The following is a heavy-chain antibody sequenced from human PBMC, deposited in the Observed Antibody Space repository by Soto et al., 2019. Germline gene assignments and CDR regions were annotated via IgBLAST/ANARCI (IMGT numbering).Heavy chain of an antibody. Sequence: GGSLRLSCAASGFIFSTYAMNWVRQAPGKGLECVSAISNTGGSTFYAESVRGRFTISRDNSINTLYLQMTSLRTEDTAVYYCAPPGGYGVFDVFDSGGKGTMGT. CDR1: GFIFSTYA. CDR3: APPGGYGVFDVFDS. V-gene: IGHV3-23*01. D-gene: IGHD4-17*01. J-gene: IGHJ3*02. CDR2: ISNTGGST.